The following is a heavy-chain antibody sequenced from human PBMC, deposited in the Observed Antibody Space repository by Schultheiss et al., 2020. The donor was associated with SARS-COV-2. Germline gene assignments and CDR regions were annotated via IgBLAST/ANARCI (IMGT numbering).Heavy chain of an antibody. J-gene: IGHJ4*02. D-gene: IGHD3-3*01. CDR3: ARTDLGATDY. CDR1: GGSISSSSYY. Sequence: SETLSLTCTVSGGSISSSSYYWGWIRQPPGKGLEWIGYIYYSGSTYYNPSLKSRVTISVDTSKNQFSLKLSSVTAADTAVYYCARTDLGATDYWGQGTLVTVSS. V-gene: IGHV4-39*07. CDR2: IYYSGST.